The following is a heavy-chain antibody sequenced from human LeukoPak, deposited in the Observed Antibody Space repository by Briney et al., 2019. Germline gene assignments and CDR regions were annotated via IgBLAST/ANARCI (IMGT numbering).Heavy chain of an antibody. J-gene: IGHJ4*02. Sequence: GGSLRLSCATSGFIFSHHWMSWVRQAPGKGLEWVANINLDGSKKYYVDSVKGRFTISRDNAKNSLYLQMNSLRAEDTAVYYCARVWNSYGQKAPGYWGQGTLVTVSS. CDR2: INLDGSKK. CDR1: GFIFSHHW. V-gene: IGHV3-7*01. CDR3: ARVWNSYGQKAPGY. D-gene: IGHD5-18*01.